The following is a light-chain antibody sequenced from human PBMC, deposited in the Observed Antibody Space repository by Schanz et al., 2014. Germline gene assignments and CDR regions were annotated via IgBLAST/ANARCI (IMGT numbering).Light chain of an antibody. Sequence: DIQMTQSPSTLSASVGDRVTITCRASQSVSSWLAWYQQKPGTAPKLLIYDASTLERGVPSRFSGSGSGTEFTLTISSLQPDDFATYYCQQYNSYPWTFGQGTKVEIK. CDR1: QSVSSW. CDR3: QQYNSYPWT. J-gene: IGKJ1*01. CDR2: DAS. V-gene: IGKV1-5*01.